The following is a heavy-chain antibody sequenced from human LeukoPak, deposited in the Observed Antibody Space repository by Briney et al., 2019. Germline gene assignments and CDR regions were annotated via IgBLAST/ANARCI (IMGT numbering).Heavy chain of an antibody. D-gene: IGHD3-10*01. J-gene: IGHJ4*02. Sequence: GGSLRLSCAASGFTFSSYGMHWVRQAPGRGLEWVAVIWYDGSNKYYADSVKGRFTISRDNSKNTLYLQMNSLRAEDTAVYYCARGAPYVLLWFGELLPTTNDFDYWGQGTLVTVSS. V-gene: IGHV3-33*01. CDR2: IWYDGSNK. CDR3: ARGAPYVLLWFGELLPTTNDFDY. CDR1: GFTFSSYG.